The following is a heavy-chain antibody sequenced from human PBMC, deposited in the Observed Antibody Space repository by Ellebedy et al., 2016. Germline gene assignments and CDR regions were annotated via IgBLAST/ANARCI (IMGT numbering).Heavy chain of an antibody. V-gene: IGHV1-2*02. J-gene: IGHJ4*02. Sequence: ASVKVSXXASGYTFTGYYMHWVRQAPGQGLEWMGRINPDSGDTKSAHNFQGRVTMTRDTSINTVYMELTGLTSDDSAVYYCARNLGFCGTTGCWGQGTLVTVSS. CDR2: INPDSGDT. D-gene: IGHD2-8*02. CDR3: ARNLGFCGTTGC. CDR1: GYTFTGYY.